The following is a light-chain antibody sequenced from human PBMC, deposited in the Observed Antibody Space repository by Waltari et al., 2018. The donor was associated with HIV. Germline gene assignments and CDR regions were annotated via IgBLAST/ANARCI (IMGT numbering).Light chain of an antibody. CDR3: QSYDSSLNEGV. CDR2: ANT. Sequence: QSVLTQPPSVPGAPGQRVTISCTGSSSNLGAGYDVHWYQQHPGTAPKLLIFANTHRPSGVPDRFSGSKSGTSASLAITGVQAEDEAVYYCQSYDSSLNEGVFGGGTKLAVL. V-gene: IGLV1-40*01. J-gene: IGLJ3*02. CDR1: SSNLGAGYD.